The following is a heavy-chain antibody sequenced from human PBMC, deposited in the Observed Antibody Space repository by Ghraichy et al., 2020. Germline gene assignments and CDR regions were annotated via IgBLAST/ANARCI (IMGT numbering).Heavy chain of an antibody. J-gene: IGHJ4*02. Sequence: SETLSLTCTVSGGSISSGGYYWSWIRQHPGKGLEWIGYIYYSGSTYYNPSLKSRVTISVDTSKNQFSLKLSSVTAADTAVYYCARQSVRVAIALLDYWGQGTLVTVSS. V-gene: IGHV4-31*03. D-gene: IGHD3-3*02. CDR2: IYYSGST. CDR1: GGSISSGGYY. CDR3: ARQSVRVAIALLDY.